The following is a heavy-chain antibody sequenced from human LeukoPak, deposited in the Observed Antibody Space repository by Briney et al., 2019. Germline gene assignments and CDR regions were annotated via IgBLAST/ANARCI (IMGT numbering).Heavy chain of an antibody. V-gene: IGHV3-21*01. CDR2: ISSSSSYI. J-gene: IGHJ5*02. Sequence: GGSLRLSCAASGFTVSSNYMNWVRQAPGKGLEWVSSISSSSSYIYYADSVKGRFTISRDNAKNSLYLQMNSLRAEDTAAYYCARGPDVIFTVTTDRNRFDPWGQGTLVTVSS. D-gene: IGHD4-17*01. CDR1: GFTVSSNY. CDR3: ARGPDVIFTVTTDRNRFDP.